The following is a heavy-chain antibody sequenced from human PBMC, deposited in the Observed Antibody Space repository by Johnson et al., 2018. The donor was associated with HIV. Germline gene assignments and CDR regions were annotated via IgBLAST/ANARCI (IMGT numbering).Heavy chain of an antibody. D-gene: IGHD3-22*01. J-gene: IGHJ3*02. Sequence: QMQLVESGGGVVQPGRSLRLSCAASGFTFSSYAMHWVRQAPGKGLEWVAVISNGGSNKDYADAVKGRFSISRDNAKNSLYLQLNSLRVEDTALYYCARGFSSGYNDAFDIWGQGTVVTVSS. CDR2: ISNGGSNK. CDR3: ARGFSSGYNDAFDI. V-gene: IGHV3-30-3*01. CDR1: GFTFSSYA.